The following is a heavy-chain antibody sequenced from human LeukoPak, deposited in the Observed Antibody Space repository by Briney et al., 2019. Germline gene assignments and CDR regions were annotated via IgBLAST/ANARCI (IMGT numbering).Heavy chain of an antibody. V-gene: IGHV4-59*08. J-gene: IGHJ5*02. CDR1: GGSFSGYY. D-gene: IGHD5-18*01. Sequence: SETLSLTCAVYGGSFSGYYWSWIRQPPGKGLEWIGYIYYSGSTNYNPSLKSRVTISVDTSKNQFSLKLRSVTAADTAVYYCARHVGYGNNWFDPWGQGTLVTVSS. CDR3: ARHVGYGNNWFDP. CDR2: IYYSGST.